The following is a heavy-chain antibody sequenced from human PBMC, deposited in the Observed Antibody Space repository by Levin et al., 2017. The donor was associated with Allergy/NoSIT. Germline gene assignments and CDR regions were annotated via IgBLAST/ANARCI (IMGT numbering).Heavy chain of an antibody. CDR1: GGSFSGYY. CDR3: ARARSDLGPDDY. D-gene: IGHD1-26*01. V-gene: IGHV4-34*01. J-gene: IGHJ4*02. CDR2: INHSGST. Sequence: PSETLSLTCAVYGGSFSGYYWSWIRQPPGKGLEWIGEINHSGSTNYNPSLKSRVTISVDTSKNQFSLKLSSVTAADTAVYYCARARSDLGPDDYWGQGTLVTVSS.